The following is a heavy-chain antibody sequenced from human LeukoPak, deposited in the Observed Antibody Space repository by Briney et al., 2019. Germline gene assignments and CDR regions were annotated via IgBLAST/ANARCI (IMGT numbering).Heavy chain of an antibody. CDR3: SYGYVDYFDY. CDR1: GGSISSSNYY. D-gene: IGHD5-12*01. J-gene: IGHJ4*02. CDR2: FYYSGST. Sequence: SETLSLTCTVSGGSISSSNYYWGWIRQPPGKGLEWIGSFYYSGSTYYNPSLKSRVTISVDTPKDQFSLKLSSVTAADTAMYYCSYGYVDYFDYWGQGTLVTVSS. V-gene: IGHV4-39*01.